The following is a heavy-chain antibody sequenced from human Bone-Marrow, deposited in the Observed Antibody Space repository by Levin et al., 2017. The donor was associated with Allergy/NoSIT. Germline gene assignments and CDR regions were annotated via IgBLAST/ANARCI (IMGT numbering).Heavy chain of an antibody. CDR3: ARYDSSGYVAFDI. CDR2: INSDGSST. CDR1: GFTFSSYW. D-gene: IGHD3-22*01. V-gene: IGHV3-74*01. J-gene: IGHJ3*02. Sequence: PAGGSLRLSCAASGFTFSSYWMHWVRQAPGKGLVWVSRINSDGSSTSYADSVKGRFPISRDNAKNTLYLQMNSLRAEDTAVYYCARYDSSGYVAFDIWGQGTMVTVSS.